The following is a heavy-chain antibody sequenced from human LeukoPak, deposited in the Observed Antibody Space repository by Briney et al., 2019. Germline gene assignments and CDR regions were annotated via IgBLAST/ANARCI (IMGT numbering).Heavy chain of an antibody. J-gene: IGHJ4*02. Sequence: GGSLRLSCVASGFTFSSYAMNWVRQAPGKGLEWVSVISNSGGSTPYADSVKGRFTISRDNSKNTLYLQVNSLRVEDTAVYYCAKDLRSGSYYGFFDYWGQGTLVTVSS. CDR1: GFTFSSYA. V-gene: IGHV3-23*01. CDR2: ISNSGGST. D-gene: IGHD3-10*01. CDR3: AKDLRSGSYYGFFDY.